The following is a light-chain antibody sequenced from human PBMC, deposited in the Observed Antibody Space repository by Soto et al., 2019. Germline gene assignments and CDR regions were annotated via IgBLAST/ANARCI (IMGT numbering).Light chain of an antibody. CDR1: QSVSSSY. J-gene: IGKJ2*01. V-gene: IGKV3-20*01. Sequence: EIVLTQSPGTLSLSPGERATLSCRASQSVSSSYLAWYQQKPGQAPRLLIYGASSRATGIPDRFSGSGSGTDFTLTISRLEPEDFAVYFCQQYGNSPPNTFGRGTKVDIK. CDR3: QQYGNSPPNT. CDR2: GAS.